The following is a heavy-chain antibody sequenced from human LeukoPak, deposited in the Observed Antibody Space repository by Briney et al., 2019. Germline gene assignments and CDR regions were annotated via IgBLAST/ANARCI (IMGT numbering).Heavy chain of an antibody. CDR2: ISFSHHT. J-gene: IGHJ5*02. D-gene: IGHD6-19*01. Sequence: GGSLRLSCAASGFTFSDHYMSWIRQAPGKGLEWISYISFSHHTNYADSVKGRFTISRDEARNSLFLQTNSLRAEDTAVYYCAREHSSVSSESKGYDLWGEGTLVTVSS. V-gene: IGHV3-11*06. CDR1: GFTFSDHY. CDR3: AREHSSVSSESKGYDL.